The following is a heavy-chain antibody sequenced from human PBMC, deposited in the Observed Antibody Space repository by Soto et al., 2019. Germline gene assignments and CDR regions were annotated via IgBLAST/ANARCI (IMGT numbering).Heavy chain of an antibody. CDR2: IIPIFGTA. D-gene: IGHD3-10*01. J-gene: IGHJ6*02. CDR3: ARDRAEYYGSGGCYYYGMDV. CDR1: GGTFSSYA. Sequence: SVRVSCKASGGTFSSYAISWVRQAPGQGLGWMGGIIPIFGTANYARKFQGRVTITADESTSTAYMELSSLRSEDTAVYYCARDRAEYYGSGGCYYYGMDVWGQGTMVTVSS. V-gene: IGHV1-69*13.